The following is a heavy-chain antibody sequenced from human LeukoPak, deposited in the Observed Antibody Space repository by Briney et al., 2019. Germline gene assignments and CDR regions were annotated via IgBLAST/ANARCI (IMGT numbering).Heavy chain of an antibody. Sequence: SETLSLTCTVSGGSISSSSYYWGWIRQPPGKGLEWIGSIYYSGSTYYNPSLKSRVTISVDTSKNQFSLQLNSVTPEDTAVYYCARGGPFSGPRGFDPWGQGTLVTVSS. J-gene: IGHJ5*02. CDR2: IYYSGST. V-gene: IGHV4-39*07. CDR1: GGSISSSSYY. D-gene: IGHD3-10*01. CDR3: ARGGPFSGPRGFDP.